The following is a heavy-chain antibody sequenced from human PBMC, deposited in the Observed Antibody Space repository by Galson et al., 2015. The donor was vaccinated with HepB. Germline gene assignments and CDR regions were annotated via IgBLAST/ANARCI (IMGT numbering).Heavy chain of an antibody. J-gene: IGHJ4*02. V-gene: IGHV4-39*01. Sequence: CTVSGGSISSSSYYWGWIRQPPGTGLEWIGSIYYSGSTYYNPSLKSRVTISVDTSKNQFSLKLSSVTAADTAVYYCASVGTMTTAERSDWGQGTLVTVSS. CDR3: ASVGTMTTAERSD. D-gene: IGHD4-17*01. CDR2: IYYSGST. CDR1: GGSISSSSYY.